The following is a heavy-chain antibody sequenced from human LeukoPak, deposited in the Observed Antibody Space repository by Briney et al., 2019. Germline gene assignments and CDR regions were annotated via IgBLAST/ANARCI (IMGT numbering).Heavy chain of an antibody. J-gene: IGHJ4*02. Sequence: GASVDGSCKASGYTFTAYYVHWVRQAPGQGLAWMGWIHPNSGGTKYAQNFQGGVAMTRDTSISTAYMELSSLRSDDTAVYCCARGDIYWDYWGQGTQVTVSS. CDR3: ARGDIYWDY. CDR2: IHPNSGGT. CDR1: GYTFTAYY. D-gene: IGHD2-15*01. V-gene: IGHV1-2*02.